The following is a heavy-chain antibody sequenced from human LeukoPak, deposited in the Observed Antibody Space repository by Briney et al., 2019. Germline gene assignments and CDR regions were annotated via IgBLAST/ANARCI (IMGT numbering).Heavy chain of an antibody. Sequence: ASVKVSCKASGYTFTSYYMHWVRQAPGQGLEWMGWINPNSGGTNYAQKFQGRVTMTRDTSISTAYMELSRLRSDDTAVYYCARDLVVVPAAINGFFGWGQGTLVTVSS. V-gene: IGHV1-2*02. CDR3: ARDLVVVPAAINGFFG. CDR1: GYTFTSYY. J-gene: IGHJ4*02. CDR2: INPNSGGT. D-gene: IGHD2-2*01.